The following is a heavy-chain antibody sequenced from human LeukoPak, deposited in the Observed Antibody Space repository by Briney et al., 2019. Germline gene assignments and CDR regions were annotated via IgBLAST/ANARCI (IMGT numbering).Heavy chain of an antibody. CDR1: GGSFSGYY. CDR2: INHSGST. CDR3: ARGAAAVGY. V-gene: IGHV4-34*01. D-gene: IGHD6-13*01. Sequence: PSETLSLTCAVYGGSFSGYYWGWIRQPPGKGLEWIGEINHSGSTNYNPSLRSRVTISVDTSKNQFSLKLSSVTAADTAVYYCARGAAAVGYWGQGTLVTVSS. J-gene: IGHJ4*02.